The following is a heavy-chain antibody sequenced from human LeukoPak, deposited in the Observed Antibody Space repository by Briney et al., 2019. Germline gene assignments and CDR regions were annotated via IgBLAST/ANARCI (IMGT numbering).Heavy chain of an antibody. D-gene: IGHD5-24*01. J-gene: IGHJ4*02. CDR2: ISSHGSKT. Sequence: GGSLRLSCSVSGFTFSEYTMHWVRQAPGRGLQYVSSISSHGSKTYYADSVKGRFTIYRDNSKNTLFLQMSSLRVEDTAVYYCVKEQCIDYWGQGVLVTVSS. CDR1: GFTFSEYT. V-gene: IGHV3-64D*09. CDR3: VKEQCIDY.